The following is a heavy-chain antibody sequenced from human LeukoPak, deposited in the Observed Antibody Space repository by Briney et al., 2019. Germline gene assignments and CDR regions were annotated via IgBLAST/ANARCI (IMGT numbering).Heavy chain of an antibody. V-gene: IGHV1-2*02. CDR2: INPNSGGT. Sequence: ASVKVSCKASGYTFTGYYMHLVRQAPRQGLEWMGWINPNSGGTNYAQKFQGRVTMTRDTSISTAYMELSRLRSDDTAVYYCARDFRPSSGWYRLGGDWFDPWGQGTLVTVSS. CDR1: GYTFTGYY. D-gene: IGHD6-19*01. J-gene: IGHJ5*02. CDR3: ARDFRPSSGWYRLGGDWFDP.